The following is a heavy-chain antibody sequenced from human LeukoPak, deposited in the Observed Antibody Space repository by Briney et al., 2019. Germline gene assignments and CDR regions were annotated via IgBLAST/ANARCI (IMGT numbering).Heavy chain of an antibody. CDR3: ARVIVVVPAARTAKYYYYYMDV. Sequence: GASVKVSCKASGYTFTSYGISWVRQAPGQGLEWMGWISAYNGNTNYAQKLQGRVTMTTDTSTSTAYMELRSLRSDDTAVYYCARVIVVVPAARTAKYYYYYMDVWGKGTTVTVSS. CDR1: GYTFTSYG. CDR2: ISAYNGNT. D-gene: IGHD2-2*01. V-gene: IGHV1-18*01. J-gene: IGHJ6*03.